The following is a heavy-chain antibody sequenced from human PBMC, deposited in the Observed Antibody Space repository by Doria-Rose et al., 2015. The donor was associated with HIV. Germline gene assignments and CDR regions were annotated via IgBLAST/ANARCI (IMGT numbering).Heavy chain of an antibody. V-gene: IGHV3-33*06. D-gene: IGHD6-13*01. J-gene: IGHJ3*02. CDR3: AKDLYSSSWTNDAFDI. CDR2: IWYDGSNR. Sequence: QLQESGGGVVQPGRSLRVSCAASGFTFSSYGMHWVRQAPGKGLEWVAVIWYDGSNRYYADSVKGRFTISRDNSKNTLYLQMNRLRAEDTAVYYCAKDLYSSSWTNDAFDIWGQGTMVTVSS. CDR1: GFTFSSYG.